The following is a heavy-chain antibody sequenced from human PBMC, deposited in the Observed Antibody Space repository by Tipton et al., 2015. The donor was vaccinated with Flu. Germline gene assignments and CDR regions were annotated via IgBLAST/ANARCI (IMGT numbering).Heavy chain of an antibody. CDR3: ARGHTAMVGSLYYYGMDV. D-gene: IGHD5-18*01. V-gene: IGHV4-34*01. J-gene: IGHJ6*02. CDR1: GGSFSDYY. Sequence: TLSLTCAVYGGSFSDYYWSWIRQPPGKGLEWIGEINHSGSTDYNPSLKGRVTISVDTSKNQFSLKLSSVTAADTAVYYCARGHTAMVGSLYYYGMDVWGQGTTVTVSS. CDR2: INHSGST.